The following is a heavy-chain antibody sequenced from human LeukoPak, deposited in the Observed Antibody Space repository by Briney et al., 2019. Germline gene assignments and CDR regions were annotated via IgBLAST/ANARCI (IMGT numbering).Heavy chain of an antibody. D-gene: IGHD3-22*01. CDR3: ARDPSRITMIVVAGGGDY. Sequence: ASVKVSCKASGYTFTSYGISWVRQAPGQGLEWMGWISAYNGNTNYAQKLQGRVTMTTDTSTSTAYTELRSLRSDDTAVYYCARDPSRITMIVVAGGGDYWGQGTLVTVSS. V-gene: IGHV1-18*01. CDR1: GYTFTSYG. J-gene: IGHJ4*02. CDR2: ISAYNGNT.